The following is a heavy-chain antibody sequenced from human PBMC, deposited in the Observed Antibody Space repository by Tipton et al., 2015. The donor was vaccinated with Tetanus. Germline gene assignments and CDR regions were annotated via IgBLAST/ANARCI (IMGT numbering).Heavy chain of an antibody. CDR1: GGSISSYY. CDR3: ARDWTFEGITGTTAWFDP. Sequence: TLSLTCTVSGGSISSYYWSWIRQPAGKGLEWIGRIYTSGSTNYNPSLKSRVTMSVDTSKNQFSLKLSSVTAADTAVYYCARDWTFEGITGTTAWFDPWGQGTLVTVSS. J-gene: IGHJ5*02. V-gene: IGHV4-4*07. CDR2: IYTSGST. D-gene: IGHD1-7*01.